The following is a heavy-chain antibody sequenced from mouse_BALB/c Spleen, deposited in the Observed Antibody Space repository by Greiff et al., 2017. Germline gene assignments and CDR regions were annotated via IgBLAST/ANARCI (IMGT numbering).Heavy chain of an antibody. CDR1: GFSLTSYG. CDR3: AREGIYGSSYWFAY. J-gene: IGHJ3*01. CDR2: IWAGGST. Sequence: QVQLQQSGPGLVAPSQSLSITCTVSGFSLTSYGVHWVRQPPGKGLEWLGVIWAGGSTNYNSALMSRLSISKDNSKSQVFLKMNSLQTDDTAMYYCAREGIYGSSYWFAYWGQGTLVTVSA. D-gene: IGHD1-1*01. V-gene: IGHV2-9*02.